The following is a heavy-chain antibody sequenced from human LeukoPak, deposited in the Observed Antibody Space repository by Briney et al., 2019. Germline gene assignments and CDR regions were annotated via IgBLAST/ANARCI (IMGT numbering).Heavy chain of an antibody. CDR3: AKDQGNYYDSSGYYYDNGMDV. J-gene: IGHJ6*02. Sequence: GGSLRLSCAASGFTFSSYAMSWVRQAPGKGLEWVSAISGSGGSTYYADSVKGRFTISRDNSKNTLYLQMNSLRAEDTAVYYCAKDQGNYYDSSGYYYDNGMDVWGQGTTVTVSS. CDR2: ISGSGGST. V-gene: IGHV3-23*01. CDR1: GFTFSSYA. D-gene: IGHD3-22*01.